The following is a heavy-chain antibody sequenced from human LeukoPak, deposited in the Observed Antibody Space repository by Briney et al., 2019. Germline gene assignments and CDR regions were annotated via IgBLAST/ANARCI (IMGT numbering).Heavy chain of an antibody. V-gene: IGHV1-18*01. CDR1: GYTFTSYG. J-gene: IGHJ4*02. CDR3: ARGDSYYYDSSGYYVFDY. CDR2: ISAYNGNT. D-gene: IGHD3-22*01. Sequence: ASVKVSCKASGYTFTSYGISWVRQAPGQGLEWMGWISAYNGNTNYAQKLQGRVTMTRDTSASTAYMELSSLRSEDTAVYYCARGDSYYYDSSGYYVFDYWGQGALVTVSS.